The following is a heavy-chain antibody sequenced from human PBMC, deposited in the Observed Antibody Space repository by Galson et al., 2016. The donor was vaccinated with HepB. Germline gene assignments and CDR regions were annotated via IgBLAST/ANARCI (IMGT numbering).Heavy chain of an antibody. CDR3: VGAAHRYGVVYAYFDK. D-gene: IGHD2-8*02. J-gene: IGHJ4*02. CDR2: ISYDGSTT. V-gene: IGHV3-33*01. Sequence: LRLSCAASGFTFSNYGMHWVRQAPGKGLEWVALISYDGSTTSYADSVQGRFSISRDTSTSSLYLQMNSLRAEDTALYFLVGAAHRYGVVYAYFDKWGQGALVTVSS. CDR1: GFTFSNYG.